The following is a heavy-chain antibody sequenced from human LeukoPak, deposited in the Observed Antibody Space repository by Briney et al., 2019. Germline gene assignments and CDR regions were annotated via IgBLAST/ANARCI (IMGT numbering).Heavy chain of an antibody. J-gene: IGHJ4*02. V-gene: IGHV1-18*01. D-gene: IGHD5-18*01. CDR1: GYTFTSYG. Sequence: ASVKVSCKASGYTFTSYGISWVRQAPGQGLEWMGWISAYNGNTNYAQKLQGRVTMTTDTSTSTAYMELSSLRSEDTAVYYCRAGYSYGFYYFDYWGQGTLVTVSS. CDR3: RAGYSYGFYYFDY. CDR2: ISAYNGNT.